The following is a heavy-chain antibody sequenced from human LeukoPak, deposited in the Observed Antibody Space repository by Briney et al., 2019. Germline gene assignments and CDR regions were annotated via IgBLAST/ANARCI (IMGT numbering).Heavy chain of an antibody. D-gene: IGHD6-13*01. V-gene: IGHV4-4*07. J-gene: IGHJ3*02. CDR3: ARVWKGYSSSWHAFDI. Sequence: SETLSLTCTVSGDSISSYYWGWIRQPAGKGLEWIGRISTTGSTNYNPSLKSRLTMSLDTSKNQFSLKLTSVTAADTAVYYCARVWKGYSSSWHAFDIWGQGTMVTVSS. CDR1: GDSISSYY. CDR2: ISTTGST.